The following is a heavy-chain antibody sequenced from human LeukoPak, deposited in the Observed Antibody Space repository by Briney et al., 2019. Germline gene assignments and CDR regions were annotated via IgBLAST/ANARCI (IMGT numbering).Heavy chain of an antibody. D-gene: IGHD3-22*01. CDR1: GFTFSNYW. V-gene: IGHV3-7*01. CDR3: ARDSWLGINDY. Sequence: PGGSLRLSCAASGFTFSNYWMSWVRQAPGKGLEWVANIKQDGSEKYYVDSVKGRFTVSRDNAKNSLYLQMNSLRAEDTAVYYCARDSWLGINDYWGQGTLVTVSS. CDR2: IKQDGSEK. J-gene: IGHJ4*02.